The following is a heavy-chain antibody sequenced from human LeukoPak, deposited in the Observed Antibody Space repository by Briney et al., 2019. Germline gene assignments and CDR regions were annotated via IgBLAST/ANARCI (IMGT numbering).Heavy chain of an antibody. Sequence: SETLSLTCGVSGGSVTSTNWWAWVRQPPGKGLEWIGEVRLDGKTHYNPSLQSRLTILVSLSENHISLRLTSVTAADTAVYYCAREGGFFRPLDYSGQGTLVTVSS. CDR2: VRLDGKT. D-gene: IGHD3-3*01. V-gene: IGHV4-4*02. J-gene: IGHJ4*02. CDR1: GGSVTSTNW. CDR3: AREGGFFRPLDY.